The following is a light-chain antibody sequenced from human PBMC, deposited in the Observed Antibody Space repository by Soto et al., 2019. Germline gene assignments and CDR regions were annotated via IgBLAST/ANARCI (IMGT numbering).Light chain of an antibody. CDR2: GAS. J-gene: IGKJ5*01. CDR3: QQYGTSPIT. Sequence: ENVLTQSPGTLSLSPGERATLSCRASQTVSSYLTWYQQRPDQAPRLLIYGASKRATGIPDRFSGSGSGTDFTLTISTLEPEDFALYYCQQYGTSPITFGQGTRLEIK. V-gene: IGKV3-20*01. CDR1: QTVSSY.